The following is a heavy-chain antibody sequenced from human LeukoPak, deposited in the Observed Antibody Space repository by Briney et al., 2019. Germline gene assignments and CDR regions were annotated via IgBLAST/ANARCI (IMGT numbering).Heavy chain of an antibody. Sequence: GASVKVSCKASGYTFTSYGISWVRQAPGQGLEGMGWISAYNGNTNYAQKLQGRVTMTTDTSTSTAYMELRSLRSDDTAVYYCARVMSSTPISMYYFDYWGQGTLVTVSS. J-gene: IGHJ4*02. V-gene: IGHV1-18*04. CDR2: ISAYNGNT. CDR1: GYTFTSYG. D-gene: IGHD5/OR15-5a*01. CDR3: ARVMSSTPISMYYFDY.